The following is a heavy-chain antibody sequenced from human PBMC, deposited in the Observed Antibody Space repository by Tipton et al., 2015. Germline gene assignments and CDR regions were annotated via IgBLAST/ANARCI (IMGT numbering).Heavy chain of an antibody. Sequence: TLSLTCAVSAYSISSDYYWGWIRQPPGKGLEWIGSISHSGNTYYNPSLKSRVTISADKSKNQFSLNLKSVTAADTAVYYCARRCGADCYWGYYCDHWGQGTLVNVSS. CDR1: AYSISSDYY. V-gene: IGHV4-38-2*01. D-gene: IGHD2-21*01. J-gene: IGHJ4*02. CDR2: ISHSGNT. CDR3: ARRCGADCYWGYYCDH.